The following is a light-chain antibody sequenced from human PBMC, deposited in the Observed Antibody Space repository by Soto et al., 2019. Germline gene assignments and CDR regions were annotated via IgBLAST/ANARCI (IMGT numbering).Light chain of an antibody. CDR1: QSVSSSY. CDR3: QQYGSSPALT. J-gene: IGKJ4*01. Sequence: EIVLTQSPGTLSLSPGERDTLSCRASQSVSSSYLAWYQQKPCQAPRLLIYGASSRATGIPDRFSGSGSGTDFTLTISRLEPEDFAVYYCQQYGSSPALTFGGGTKVDIK. V-gene: IGKV3-20*01. CDR2: GAS.